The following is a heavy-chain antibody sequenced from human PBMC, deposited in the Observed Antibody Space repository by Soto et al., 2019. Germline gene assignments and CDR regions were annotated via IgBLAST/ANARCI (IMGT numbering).Heavy chain of an antibody. CDR1: GFTFSSYS. V-gene: IGHV3-23*01. Sequence: GGSLRLSCAASGFTFSSYSMNWVRQAPGKGLEWVSALSGSGGSTYYADSVKGRFTISRDNSKETLYLQMNSLRAEDTVVYYCAKVGVAGLGAFDIWGQGTMVTVSS. D-gene: IGHD6-19*01. J-gene: IGHJ3*02. CDR3: AKVGVAGLGAFDI. CDR2: LSGSGGST.